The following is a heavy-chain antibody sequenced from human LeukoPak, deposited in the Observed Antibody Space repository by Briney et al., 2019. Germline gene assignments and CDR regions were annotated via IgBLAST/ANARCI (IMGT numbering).Heavy chain of an antibody. J-gene: IGHJ4*02. CDR2: IKSKTDGGTT. Sequence: GGSLRLSCAASGFTFSNAWTSWVRQAPGKGLEWVGRIKSKTDGGTTDYAAPVKGRFTISRDDSKTTLYLQMNSLKTEDTAVYYCTTGGLRYSGSIGYWGQGTLVTVSS. CDR3: TTGGLRYSGSIGY. CDR1: GFTFSNAW. V-gene: IGHV3-15*01. D-gene: IGHD5-12*01.